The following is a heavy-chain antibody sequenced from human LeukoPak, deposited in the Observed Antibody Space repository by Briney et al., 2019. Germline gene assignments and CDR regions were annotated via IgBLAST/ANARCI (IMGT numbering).Heavy chain of an antibody. CDR1: GYTFTSYD. CDR3: ARDYGDLIPPYYYYCGMDV. Sequence: ASVKVSCKASGYTFTSYDINWVRQATGQGLEWMGWMNPNSGNTGYAQKFQGRVTMTRNTSISTAYMELSSLRSEDTAVYYCARDYGDLIPPYYYYCGMDVWGQGTTVTVSS. CDR2: MNPNSGNT. J-gene: IGHJ6*02. V-gene: IGHV1-8*01. D-gene: IGHD4-17*01.